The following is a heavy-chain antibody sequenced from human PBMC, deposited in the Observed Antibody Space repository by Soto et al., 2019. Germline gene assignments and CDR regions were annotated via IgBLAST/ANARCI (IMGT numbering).Heavy chain of an antibody. CDR3: ARPAVAAAGNAQSFYYYYMDV. CDR2: IYYSGST. Sequence: SETLSLTCTVSVGSISSSSYYWGWIRQPPGKGLEWIGSIYYSGSTYYNPSLKSRVTISVDTSKNQFSLKLSSVTAADTAVYYCARPAVAAAGNAQSFYYYYMDVWGKGTTVTVSS. CDR1: VGSISSSSYY. V-gene: IGHV4-39*01. D-gene: IGHD6-13*01. J-gene: IGHJ6*03.